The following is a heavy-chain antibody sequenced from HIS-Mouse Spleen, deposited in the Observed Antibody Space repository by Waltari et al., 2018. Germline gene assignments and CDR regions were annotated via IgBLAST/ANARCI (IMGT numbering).Heavy chain of an antibody. J-gene: IGHJ2*01. CDR1: GGSISSSSYY. CDR2: IYYSGST. V-gene: IGHV4-39*07. Sequence: QLQLQESGPGLVKPSETLPLTCTVSGGSISSSSYYRGWIRQPPGKGLGWIGSIYYSGSTYYNPSLKSRVTISVDTSKNQFSLKLSSVTAADTAVYYCAREIPYSSSWYDWYFDLWGRGTLVTVSS. D-gene: IGHD6-13*01. CDR3: AREIPYSSSWYDWYFDL.